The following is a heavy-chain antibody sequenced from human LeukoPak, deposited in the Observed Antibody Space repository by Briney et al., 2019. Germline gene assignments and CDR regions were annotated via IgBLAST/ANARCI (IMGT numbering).Heavy chain of an antibody. D-gene: IGHD6-6*01. CDR2: IYPDDSDT. CDR3: ARERSSQGYFDF. J-gene: IGHJ4*02. CDR1: GYSFTSYW. V-gene: IGHV5-51*01. Sequence: GGSLKISCKGSGYSFTSYWIGWVRQMPGKGLEWMGIIYPDDSDTRYSPSFQGQVTISADKSISTAYLQWSSLRASDTAMYYCARERSSQGYFDFWGQGTLVTVSS.